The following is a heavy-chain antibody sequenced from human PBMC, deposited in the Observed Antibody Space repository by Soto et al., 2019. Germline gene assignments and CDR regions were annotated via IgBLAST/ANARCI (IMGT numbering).Heavy chain of an antibody. J-gene: IGHJ3*02. D-gene: IGHD2-2*01. CDR3: ARERRCSSTSCYDAFDI. CDR2: IWYDGSNK. CDR1: GFTFSSYG. Sequence: GGSLRLSCAASGFTFSSYGMHWVRQAPGKGLEWVAVIWYDGSNKYYADSVKGRFTISRDNSKNTLYLQMNSLRAEDTAVYYCARERRCSSTSCYDAFDIWGQGTMVTVSS. V-gene: IGHV3-33*08.